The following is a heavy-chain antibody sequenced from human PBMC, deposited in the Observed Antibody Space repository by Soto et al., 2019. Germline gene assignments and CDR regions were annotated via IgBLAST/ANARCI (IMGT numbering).Heavy chain of an antibody. Sequence: QVPLVESGGGVVQPGRSLRLSCAASGFTFSSYAMHWVRQVPGKGLEWVAVISYDGSNKYYADSVKGRFTISRDNSKNTLYLQMNSLRAEDTAVYYCARPLWSDDYNWGYFDLWGRGTLVTVSS. J-gene: IGHJ2*01. CDR1: GFTFSSYA. V-gene: IGHV3-30-3*01. CDR3: ARPLWSDDYNWGYFDL. D-gene: IGHD4-4*01. CDR2: ISYDGSNK.